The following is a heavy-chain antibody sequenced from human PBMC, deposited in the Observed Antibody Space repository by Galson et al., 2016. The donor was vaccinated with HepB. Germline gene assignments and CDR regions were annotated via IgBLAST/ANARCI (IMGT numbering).Heavy chain of an antibody. V-gene: IGHV3-23*01. CDR2: FSGSGNST. Sequence: SLRLSCAASGFTFSSYAMSWVRQAPGKGLEWVSAFSGSGNSTYYADPVKGRFTISRDNSKNRLYLQMNSLRAEDTAVYYCAKWSSGWFDPWGQGTMVTVSS. D-gene: IGHD6-19*01. CDR1: GFTFSSYA. CDR3: AKWSSGWFDP. J-gene: IGHJ5*02.